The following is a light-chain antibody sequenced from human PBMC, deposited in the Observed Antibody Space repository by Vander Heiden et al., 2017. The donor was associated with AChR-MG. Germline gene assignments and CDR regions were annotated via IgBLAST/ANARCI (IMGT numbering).Light chain of an antibody. Sequence: EIVLTQSPGTLSLSPGERATLSCRASQSVSSSYLDWDQQKPGQAPRLLIYGASSRDTGIQDRFSGSGSGTDFTLTSSRLETEDFEVYYDQQYGSYLFGGGTKVEIK. V-gene: IGKV3-20*01. J-gene: IGKJ4*01. CDR1: QSVSSSY. CDR2: GAS. CDR3: QQYGSYL.